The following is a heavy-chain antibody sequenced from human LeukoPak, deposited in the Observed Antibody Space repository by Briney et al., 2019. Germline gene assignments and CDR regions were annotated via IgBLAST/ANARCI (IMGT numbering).Heavy chain of an antibody. D-gene: IGHD2-15*01. CDR2: ISGSGGST. CDR1: GFTFSSYG. Sequence: PGGSLRLSCAASGFTFSSYGMHWVRQAPGKGLEWVSAISGSGGSTYYADSVKGRFTISRDNSKNTLYLQMNSLRAEDTAVYYCASNLADIVVVVAATSAFDIWGQGTMVTVSS. J-gene: IGHJ3*02. V-gene: IGHV3-23*01. CDR3: ASNLADIVVVVAATSAFDI.